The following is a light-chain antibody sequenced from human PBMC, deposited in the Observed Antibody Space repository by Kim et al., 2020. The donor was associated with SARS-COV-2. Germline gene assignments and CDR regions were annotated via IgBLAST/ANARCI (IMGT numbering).Light chain of an antibody. V-gene: IGKV1-5*01. Sequence: ASVGDRVTITCRASQSINFWLAWYQQKPGKAPKLLIYDDSNLGSGVPSRFSGSGSGTEFTLTISSLQPDDFATYYCQRYNGYSPAFGQGTKVDIK. J-gene: IGKJ1*01. CDR3: QRYNGYSPA. CDR2: DDS. CDR1: QSINFW.